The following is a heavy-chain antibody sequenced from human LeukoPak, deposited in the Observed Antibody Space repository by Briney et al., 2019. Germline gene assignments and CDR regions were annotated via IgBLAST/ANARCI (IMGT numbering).Heavy chain of an antibody. CDR2: TVLGSGDT. Sequence: SVKVSCTASGLTFRTSAMQWVRQTRGQGLEWIGWTVLGSGDTNYAQSLKERVTITRDMSTSTAYMELSSLRSEDTAMYYCAAGFSNHGYVYWGQGTLVSVSS. J-gene: IGHJ4*02. D-gene: IGHD6-13*01. CDR1: GLTFRTSA. V-gene: IGHV1-58*02. CDR3: AAGFSNHGYVY.